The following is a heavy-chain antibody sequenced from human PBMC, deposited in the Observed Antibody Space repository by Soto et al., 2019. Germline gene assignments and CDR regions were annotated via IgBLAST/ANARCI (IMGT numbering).Heavy chain of an antibody. CDR1: GFTFSGFG. J-gene: IGHJ5*02. V-gene: IGHV3-33*05. CDR3: AKDQGVTMVRGVYNWFDP. D-gene: IGHD3-10*01. CDR2: ISYDGSHK. Sequence: PGGSLRLSCEASGFTFSGFGMHWVRQAPGKVRDWVAVISYDGSHKYYADPVKGRFTISRDNSKNTLYLQMNSLRAEDTAVYYCAKDQGVTMVRGVYNWFDPRGQGTLVTVSS.